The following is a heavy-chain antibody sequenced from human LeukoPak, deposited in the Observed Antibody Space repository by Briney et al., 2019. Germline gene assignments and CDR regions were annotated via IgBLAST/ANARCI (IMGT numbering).Heavy chain of an antibody. CDR1: GVTISSYY. CDR2: IYYSGST. Sequence: PSETLSLTCTASGVTISSYYWSWIRQPPGKGLEWVGYIYYSGSTNYNPSLKSRVTISVDTSKNPFYLQLSSVTGADTAVYYCGGDIEAAAGKWGYYDYYGMDVWGQGTTVTVSS. J-gene: IGHJ6*02. CDR3: GGDIEAAAGKWGYYDYYGMDV. V-gene: IGHV4-59*01. D-gene: IGHD6-13*01.